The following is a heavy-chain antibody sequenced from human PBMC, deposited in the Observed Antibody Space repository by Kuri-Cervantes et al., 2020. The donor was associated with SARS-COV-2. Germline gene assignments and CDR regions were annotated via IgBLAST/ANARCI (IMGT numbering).Heavy chain of an antibody. CDR1: GGSISSGSYY. J-gene: IGHJ4*02. D-gene: IGHD1-26*01. CDR2: IYTSGST. V-gene: IGHV4-61*02. CDR3: ARDYPIGSYYFDY. Sequence: SETPSLTCTVSGGSISSGSYYWSWIRQPAGKGLEWIGRIYTSGSTNYNPALKSRVTISVDTSKNQFSLKLSSVTAADTAVYYCARDYPIGSYYFDYWGQGTLVTVSS.